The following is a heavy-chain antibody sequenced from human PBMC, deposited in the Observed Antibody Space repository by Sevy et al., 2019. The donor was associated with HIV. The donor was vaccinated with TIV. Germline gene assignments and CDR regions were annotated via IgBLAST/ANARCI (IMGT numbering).Heavy chain of an antibody. CDR2: INHSGST. CDR1: GGSFSGYY. Sequence: SEILSLTCAVYGGSFSGYYWSWIRQPPGKGLEWIGEINHSGSTNYNPSLKSRVTISVDTSKNQFSLKLSSVTAADTAVNYCARGKHKKGIAVDRTGRNDAFDIWGQGTKVTVSS. J-gene: IGHJ3*02. D-gene: IGHD6-19*01. CDR3: ARGKHKKGIAVDRTGRNDAFDI. V-gene: IGHV4-34*01.